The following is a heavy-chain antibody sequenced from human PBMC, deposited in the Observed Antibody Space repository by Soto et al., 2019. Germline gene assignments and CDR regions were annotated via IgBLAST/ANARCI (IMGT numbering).Heavy chain of an antibody. J-gene: IGHJ4*02. CDR3: AKDFWSGYSISPFDY. V-gene: IGHV3-23*01. Sequence: GGSLRLSCAASGFTFSSYAMSWVRQAPGKGLEWVSAISGSGGSTYYADSVKGRSTISRDNSKNTLYLQMNSLRAEDTAVYYCAKDFWSGYSISPFDYWGQGTLVTVSS. D-gene: IGHD3-3*01. CDR2: ISGSGGST. CDR1: GFTFSSYA.